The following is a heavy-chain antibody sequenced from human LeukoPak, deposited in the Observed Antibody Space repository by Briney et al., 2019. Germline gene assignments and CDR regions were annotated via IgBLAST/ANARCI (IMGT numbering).Heavy chain of an antibody. CDR1: GGSFSGYY. V-gene: IGHV4-34*01. CDR3: AREEGSYLPAG. D-gene: IGHD1-26*01. CDR2: INHSGST. J-gene: IGHJ4*02. Sequence: PSETLSLTCAVYGGSFSGYYWSWIRQPPGKGLEWIGEINHSGSTNYNPSLKSRVTISVDTSKNQFSLKLSSVTAADTAVYYCAREEGSYLPAGWGQGTLVTVSA.